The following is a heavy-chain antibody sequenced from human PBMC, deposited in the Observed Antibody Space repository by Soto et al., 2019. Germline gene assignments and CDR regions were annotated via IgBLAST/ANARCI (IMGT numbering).Heavy chain of an antibody. J-gene: IGHJ6*02. V-gene: IGHV3-23*01. D-gene: IGHD3-9*01. Sequence: GGSLRLSCAASGFTFSSYAMSWVRQAPGKGLEWVSAISGSGGSTYYADSVKGRFTISRDNSKNTLYLQMNSLRAEGTAVYYCAKPLTGTRYYYYGMDVWGQGTTVTVSS. CDR2: ISGSGGST. CDR1: GFTFSSYA. CDR3: AKPLTGTRYYYYGMDV.